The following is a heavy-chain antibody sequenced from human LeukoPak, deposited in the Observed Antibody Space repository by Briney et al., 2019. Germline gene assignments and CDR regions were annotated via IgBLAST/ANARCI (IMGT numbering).Heavy chain of an antibody. V-gene: IGHV1-8*01. Sequence: GASVKVSCKASGYTFTSFDINWVRQATGQGLEWMGWMNPKSGNRGYAQKFQGRVTMTRNTSISTAYMELSSLRSEDTAVYYCARDLLSRGFDYWGQGTLVTVSS. CDR2: MNPKSGNR. D-gene: IGHD3-16*02. CDR1: GYTFTSFD. CDR3: ARDLLSRGFDY. J-gene: IGHJ4*02.